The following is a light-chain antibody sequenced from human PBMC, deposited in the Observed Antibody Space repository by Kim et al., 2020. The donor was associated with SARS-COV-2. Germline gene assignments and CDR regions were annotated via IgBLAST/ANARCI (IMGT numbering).Light chain of an antibody. J-gene: IGKJ1*01. CDR1: QGSSSW. CDR2: GAS. CDR3: QQANSFPWT. Sequence: ASVGDRVTITCRASQGSSSWLAWYQHKPGKAPNLLIFGASSLQSGVPSRFSGSGSGTDFTLTISSLQPEDVATYYCQQANSFPWTFGQGTKVDIK. V-gene: IGKV1-12*01.